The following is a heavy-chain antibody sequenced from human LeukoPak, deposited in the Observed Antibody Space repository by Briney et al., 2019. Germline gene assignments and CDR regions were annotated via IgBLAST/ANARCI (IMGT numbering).Heavy chain of an antibody. Sequence: SQTLSLTCAVSGGSISSGGYSWSWIRQPPGKGLEWIGYIYYSGSTYYNPSLKSRVTISVDTSKNQFSLKLSSVTAADTAVYYCARGLWYGDHLHSFDYWGQGTLVTVSS. CDR1: GGSISSGGYS. CDR3: ARGLWYGDHLHSFDY. CDR2: IYYSGST. J-gene: IGHJ4*02. V-gene: IGHV4-30-4*07. D-gene: IGHD4-17*01.